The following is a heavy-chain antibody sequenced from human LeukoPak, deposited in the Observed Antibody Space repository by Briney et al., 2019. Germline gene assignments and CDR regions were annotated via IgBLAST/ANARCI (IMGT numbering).Heavy chain of an antibody. CDR3: AALWFGTSGAFDI. Sequence: SETLSLTCVVYGGSFSGYYWSWIRQPPGKGLEWIGEINHSGSTYYNPSLKSRVTISVDTSKNQFSLKLSSVTAADTAVYYCAALWFGTSGAFDIWGQGTMVTVSS. CDR1: GGSFSGYY. CDR2: INHSGST. J-gene: IGHJ3*02. D-gene: IGHD3-10*01. V-gene: IGHV4-34*01.